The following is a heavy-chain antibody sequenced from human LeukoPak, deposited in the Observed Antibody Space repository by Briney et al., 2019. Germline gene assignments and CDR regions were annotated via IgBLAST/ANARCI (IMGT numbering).Heavy chain of an antibody. Sequence: GGSLRLSCAASGFTFSSYAMSWVRQAPGKGLERVSAISGSGGSTYYADSVKGRFTISRDNSKNTLYLQMNSLRAEDTAVYYCAKDLLSGYDYFDYWSQGTLVTVSS. J-gene: IGHJ4*02. V-gene: IGHV3-23*01. CDR3: AKDLLSGYDYFDY. CDR2: ISGSGGST. D-gene: IGHD5-12*01. CDR1: GFTFSSYA.